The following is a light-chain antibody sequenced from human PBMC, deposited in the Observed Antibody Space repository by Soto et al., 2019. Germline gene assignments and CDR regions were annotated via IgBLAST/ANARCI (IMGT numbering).Light chain of an antibody. V-gene: IGLV2-14*03. CDR1: SSDVGGYNY. Sequence: QSALAQPAPVSGSPGQSITISCTGTSSDVGGYNYVSWYQQHQGKAPKLIIYDVNNRPSGVSNRFSGSKSGNTASLTISGLQAEDEADYYCSSYTSSSTYVFGTGNKVTVL. CDR3: SSYTSSSTYV. CDR2: DVN. J-gene: IGLJ1*01.